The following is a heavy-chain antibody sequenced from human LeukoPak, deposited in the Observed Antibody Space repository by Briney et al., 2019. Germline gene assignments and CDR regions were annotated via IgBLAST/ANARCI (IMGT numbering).Heavy chain of an antibody. CDR1: GFTFSSYA. CDR2: ISYDGSNK. CDR3: AKMPSPEANY. D-gene: IGHD1-14*01. V-gene: IGHV3-30-3*02. Sequence: GGSLRLSCAASGFTFSSYAMHWVRQAPGKGLEWVAVISYDGSNKYYADSVKGRFTISRDNSKNTLYLQMNSLRAEDTAVYYCAKMPSPEANYWGQGTLVTVSS. J-gene: IGHJ4*02.